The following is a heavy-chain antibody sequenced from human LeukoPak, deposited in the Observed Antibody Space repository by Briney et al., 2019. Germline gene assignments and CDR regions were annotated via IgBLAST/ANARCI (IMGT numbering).Heavy chain of an antibody. CDR3: ARQGGLGTPASGSLEAFDY. CDR1: GFTFDDYG. D-gene: IGHD4-23*01. J-gene: IGHJ4*02. Sequence: ESLRLSCAASGFTFDDYGMSWVRQPAGKGLEWIGRFYVSGSIDYNPSLKSRITISVDKSKNQFSLKLTSVTAADTAVYYCARQGGLGTPASGSLEAFDYWGQGTLVTISS. CDR2: FYVSGSI. V-gene: IGHV4-4*07.